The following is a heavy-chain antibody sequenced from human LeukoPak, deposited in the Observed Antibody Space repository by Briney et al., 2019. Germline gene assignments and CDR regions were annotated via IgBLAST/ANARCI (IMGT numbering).Heavy chain of an antibody. Sequence: SGTLSLTCAVSGGSISSGAYSWSWIRQPPGKGLEWIGSINHSGTTYYNPSLSSRATISVDTSKNQFSLKLSSVTAADTAVYCCARGYYPNWFDPWGQGTLVTVSS. CDR2: INHSGTT. CDR3: ARGYYPNWFDP. J-gene: IGHJ5*02. D-gene: IGHD3-10*01. CDR1: GGSISSGAYS. V-gene: IGHV4-30-2*01.